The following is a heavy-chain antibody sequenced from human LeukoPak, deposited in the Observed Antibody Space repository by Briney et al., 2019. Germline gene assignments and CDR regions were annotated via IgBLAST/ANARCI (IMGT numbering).Heavy chain of an antibody. V-gene: IGHV1-69*05. J-gene: IGHJ4*02. D-gene: IGHD3-22*01. CDR2: IIPIFGTA. CDR1: GGTFSSYA. Sequence: SVKVSCKASGGTFSSYAISWVRQAPGQGLEWMGRIIPIFGTANYAQKFQGRVTITTDESTSTAYMELSSLRSEDTAVYYCASTRSSGYYLFDYWGQGTLVTVPS. CDR3: ASTRSSGYYLFDY.